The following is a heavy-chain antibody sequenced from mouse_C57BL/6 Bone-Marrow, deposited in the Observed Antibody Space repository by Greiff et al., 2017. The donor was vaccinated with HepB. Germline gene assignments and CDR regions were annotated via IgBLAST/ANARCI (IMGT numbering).Heavy chain of an antibody. CDR1: GYTFTSYW. J-gene: IGHJ3*01. Sequence: VQLQQSGAELVKPGASVKLSCKASGYTFTSYWMHWVKQRPGQGLEWIGMIHPNSGSTNYNEKFKSKATLTVDKSSSTAYMQLSSLTSEDSAVYYCARPYYSNYVGFAYWGQGTLVTVSA. D-gene: IGHD2-5*01. CDR3: ARPYYSNYVGFAY. V-gene: IGHV1-64*01. CDR2: IHPNSGST.